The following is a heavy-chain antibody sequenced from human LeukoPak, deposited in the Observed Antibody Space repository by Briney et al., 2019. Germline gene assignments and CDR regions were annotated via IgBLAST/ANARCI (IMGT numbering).Heavy chain of an antibody. D-gene: IGHD6-19*01. V-gene: IGHV3-33*01. Sequence: HPGGSLRLSCAASGFTFSSYGMHWVRQAPGKGLEWVAVIWYDGSNKYYADSVKGRFTISRDNSKNTLYLQMNSLRAEDTAVYYCARVPYISGSSIDYWGQGTLVTVSS. CDR2: IWYDGSNK. CDR1: GFTFSSYG. CDR3: ARVPYISGSSIDY. J-gene: IGHJ4*02.